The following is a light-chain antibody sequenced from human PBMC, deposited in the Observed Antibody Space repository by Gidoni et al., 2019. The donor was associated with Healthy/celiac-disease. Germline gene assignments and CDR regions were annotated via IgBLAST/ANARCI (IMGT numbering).Light chain of an antibody. CDR3: QQYDNLPPX. CDR2: DAS. J-gene: IGKJ5*01. Sequence: SPSSLSASVGDRVTITCQASQDISNYLNWYQQKPGKAPKLLIYDASNLETGVPSRFSGSGSGTDFTFTISSLQPEDIATYYCQQYDNLPPXFXQGTRLEI. V-gene: IGKV1-33*01. CDR1: QDISNY.